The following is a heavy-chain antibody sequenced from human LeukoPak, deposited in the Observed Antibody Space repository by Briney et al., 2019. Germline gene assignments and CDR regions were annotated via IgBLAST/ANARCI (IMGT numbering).Heavy chain of an antibody. D-gene: IGHD3-10*01. CDR3: ARGDYYGSGSSFDY. CDR1: GYTLTELS. CDR2: FDPEDGET. J-gene: IGHJ4*02. V-gene: IGHV1-24*01. Sequence: GASVKVSCKVSGYTLTELSMHWVRRAPGKGLEWMGGFDPEDGETIYAQKFQGRVTMTTDTSTSTAYMELRSLRSDDTAVYYCARGDYYGSGSSFDYWGQGTLVTVSS.